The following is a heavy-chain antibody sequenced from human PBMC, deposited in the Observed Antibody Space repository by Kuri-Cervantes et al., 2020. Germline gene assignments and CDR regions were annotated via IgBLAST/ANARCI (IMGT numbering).Heavy chain of an antibody. Sequence: ASVKVSCKASGGTFSSYAISWVRQAPGQGLEWMGWMNPNSGNTGYAQKFQGRVTMNRNTSISTAYMELSSLRSEDTAVYYCARERNVLRFFDIWGQGTMVTVSS. J-gene: IGHJ3*02. V-gene: IGHV1-8*02. D-gene: IGHD3-3*01. CDR2: MNPNSGNT. CDR1: GGTFSSYA. CDR3: ARERNVLRFFDI.